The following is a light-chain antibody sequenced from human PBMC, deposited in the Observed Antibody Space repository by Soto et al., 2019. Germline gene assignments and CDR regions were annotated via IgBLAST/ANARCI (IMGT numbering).Light chain of an antibody. V-gene: IGKV3-11*01. J-gene: IGKJ5*01. CDR3: QQRSNWPIT. CDR1: QSVSSY. Sequence: EIVLTQSPATLYLSPGERATLSCRARQSVSSYLAWYQQKPGQAPRPLIYDASNRATGIPARFRGSVSGTDFTLTISRLEPEYVAVYYCQQRSNWPITFGQGTRLEIK. CDR2: DAS.